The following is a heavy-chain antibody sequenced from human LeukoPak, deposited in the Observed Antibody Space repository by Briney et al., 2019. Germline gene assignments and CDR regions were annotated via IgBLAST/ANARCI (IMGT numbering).Heavy chain of an antibody. Sequence: PGGSLRLSCAASGFSFNSYAMSWVRQAPGKGLEWVSAISGSGGSTYYADSVKGRFTISRDNSKNTLYLQMNSLRAEDTAVYYCARSSGWFDYWGQGTLVTVSS. CDR2: ISGSGGST. J-gene: IGHJ4*02. CDR3: ARSSGWFDY. D-gene: IGHD6-19*01. CDR1: GFSFNSYA. V-gene: IGHV3-23*01.